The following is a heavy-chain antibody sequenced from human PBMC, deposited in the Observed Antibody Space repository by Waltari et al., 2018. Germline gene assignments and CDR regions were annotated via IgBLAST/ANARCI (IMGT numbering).Heavy chain of an antibody. Sequence: QVQLVQSGAEVKKPGSSVKVSCKASGGTFSSYAISWVRQAPGQGLEWMGRIIPIVGTANYAQKFQGRVTRTAETSTDTAYMELSSLRSEDTAVYYCATRRTEMATIGDYWGQGTLVTVSS. V-gene: IGHV1-69*08. D-gene: IGHD5-12*01. CDR3: ATRRTEMATIGDY. CDR2: IIPIVGTA. J-gene: IGHJ4*02. CDR1: GGTFSSYA.